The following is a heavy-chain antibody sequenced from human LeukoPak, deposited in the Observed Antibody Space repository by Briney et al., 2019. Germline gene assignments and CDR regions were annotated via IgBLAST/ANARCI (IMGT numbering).Heavy chain of an antibody. V-gene: IGHV4-39*01. J-gene: IGHJ2*01. Sequence: PSETLSLTCTVSGGSLSRSSYYWGCIRQPPGKGLEWIGSIHYSGIIYYNPSLKSRVTISVDTSKNHCSLKLSSVTAADTAVYYCARHQEVDFDLWGRGTLVTVSS. CDR2: IHYSGII. CDR3: ARHQEVDFDL. CDR1: GGSLSRSSYY.